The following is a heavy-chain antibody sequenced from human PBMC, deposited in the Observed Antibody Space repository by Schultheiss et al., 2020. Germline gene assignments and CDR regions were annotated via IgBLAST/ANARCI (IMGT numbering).Heavy chain of an antibody. CDR2: ISSNGGFT. V-gene: IGHV3-64*01. D-gene: IGHD6-13*01. CDR1: GFTFTSSE. J-gene: IGHJ5*02. CDR3: ARGAAAGTFDP. Sequence: GGSLRLSCAASGFTFTSSEMNWVRQAPGKGLEYVSSISSNGGFTYYANSVKGRFTISRDTSKNMLYLQMGSLRVEDMAVYYCARGAAAGTFDPWGQGTLVTVSS.